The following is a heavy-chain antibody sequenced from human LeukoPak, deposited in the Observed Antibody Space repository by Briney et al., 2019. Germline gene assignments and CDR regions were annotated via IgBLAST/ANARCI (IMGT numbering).Heavy chain of an antibody. Sequence: GGSLRLSCAASGFTVSSNYMSWVRQAPGKGLEWVSVIYIVGTTYYADSVKGRFTISRDNSKNTLYLQMNSLRAEDTAVYYCAGPSRIAAAGDAFDIWGQGTVVTVSS. CDR1: GFTVSSNY. D-gene: IGHD6-13*01. CDR3: AGPSRIAAAGDAFDI. CDR2: IYIVGTT. J-gene: IGHJ3*02. V-gene: IGHV3-53*01.